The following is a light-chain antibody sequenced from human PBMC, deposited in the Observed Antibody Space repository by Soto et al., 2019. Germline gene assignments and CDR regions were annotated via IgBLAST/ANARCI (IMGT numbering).Light chain of an antibody. CDR3: TSWTTSTTMI. CDR2: DVN. CDR1: SSEIGAYNF. Sequence: SALTQPASVSGSPGQSITISCTGTSSEIGAYNFVSWYQQHPGKAPKLMLYDVNIRPSGVSNRFSGSKSGNTASLTISGLQAEDEADYYCTSWTTSTTMIFGGGTKLTVL. V-gene: IGLV2-14*03. J-gene: IGLJ2*01.